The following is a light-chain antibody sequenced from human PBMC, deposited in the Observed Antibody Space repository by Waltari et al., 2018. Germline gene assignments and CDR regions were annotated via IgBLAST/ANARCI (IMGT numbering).Light chain of an antibody. CDR2: AAS. CDR1: QSISSY. V-gene: IGKV1-39*01. Sequence: DIQMIQSPSSLPASVGDRVPTPYQASQSISSYLNWYQQKPGKAPKPRIYAASSVQSGVPTRFSGSAADTDYTLSISYLQPENFEAYDCQQSYSTPYTFGEGTKLAIK. CDR3: QQSYSTPYT. J-gene: IGKJ2*01.